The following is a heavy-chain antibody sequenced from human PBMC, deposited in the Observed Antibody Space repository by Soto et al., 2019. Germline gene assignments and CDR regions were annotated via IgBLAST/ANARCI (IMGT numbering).Heavy chain of an antibody. V-gene: IGHV1-2*02. CDR2: INPNSATT. J-gene: IGHJ4*02. CDR1: GYTFTAYY. CDR3: ARESEDLTSNFDY. Sequence: ASVKVSCKASGYTFTAYYLHWVRQAPGQGLEWMGWINPNSATTKYVGKFQGRVTMTRDTSISTAYMELTDLRSDDTAVYYCARESEDLTSNFDYWGQGTLVTVSS.